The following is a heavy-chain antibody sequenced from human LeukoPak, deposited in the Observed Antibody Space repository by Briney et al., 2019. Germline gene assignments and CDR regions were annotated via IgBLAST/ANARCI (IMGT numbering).Heavy chain of an antibody. CDR1: GGSISYYY. Sequence: SETLSLTCTVSGGSISYYYWSWIRQPPGKGLEWIGYVYYSGITSYNPSLKSRVTISLDTSKHQFSLKLNSVTAADTAVYYCARHAYCGGDCFGGAFEIWGQGTMVTVSS. J-gene: IGHJ3*02. CDR2: VYYSGIT. D-gene: IGHD2-21*02. V-gene: IGHV4-59*08. CDR3: ARHAYCGGDCFGGAFEI.